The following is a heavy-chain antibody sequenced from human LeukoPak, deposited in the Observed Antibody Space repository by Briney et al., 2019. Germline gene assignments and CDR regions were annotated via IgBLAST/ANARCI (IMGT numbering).Heavy chain of an antibody. Sequence: GGSLRLSCAATGFIFSNYAMNWVRQAPGKGLEWVSIISGSGDSTHYADSVKGRFTISRDNSKNTLYLQMNSLRAEDTAVYYCAKELRITMVRGVPNSWGQGTLVTVSS. CDR1: GFIFSNYA. J-gene: IGHJ4*02. CDR2: ISGSGDST. V-gene: IGHV3-23*01. CDR3: AKELRITMVRGVPNS. D-gene: IGHD3-10*01.